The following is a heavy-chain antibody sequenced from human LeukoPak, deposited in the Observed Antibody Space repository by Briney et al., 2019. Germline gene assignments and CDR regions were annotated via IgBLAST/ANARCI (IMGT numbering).Heavy chain of an antibody. Sequence: GGSLRLSCAASGFTFSNYGMHWVRHAPGKGLEWVAVIWYDGNNKYYADSVKGRFTISRDNSKNTLYLQMNSLRAEDTAVYYCARDDSSSWSWFAYWGQGTLVTVSS. J-gene: IGHJ4*02. CDR2: IWYDGNNK. D-gene: IGHD6-13*01. CDR3: ARDDSSSWSWFAY. V-gene: IGHV3-33*01. CDR1: GFTFSNYG.